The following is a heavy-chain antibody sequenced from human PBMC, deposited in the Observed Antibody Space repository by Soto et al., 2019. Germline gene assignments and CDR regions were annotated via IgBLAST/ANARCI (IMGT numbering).Heavy chain of an antibody. D-gene: IGHD3-10*01. J-gene: IGHJ4*02. CDR2: IYYSGST. CDR3: ARASYLGGYCMTFDY. V-gene: IGHV4-39*01. Sequence: ESLSLTCTVSGGSISSSSYYWGWIRQPPGKGLEWIGSIYYSGSTYYNPSLKSRVTISVDTSKNQFSLKLSSVTAADTAVYYCARASYLGGYCMTFDYWGQGTQVTVSS. CDR1: GGSISSSSYY.